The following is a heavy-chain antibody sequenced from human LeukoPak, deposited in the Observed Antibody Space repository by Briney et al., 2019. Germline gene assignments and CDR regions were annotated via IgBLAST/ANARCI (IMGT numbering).Heavy chain of an antibody. V-gene: IGHV3-23*01. CDR1: GFTFSSYA. CDR3: ATNRGGADY. Sequence: GGSLRLSCAASGFTFSSYAMSWVRQAPGKGLEWVSGMSGSGDITSYADSVKGRFTISRDNSKNTLYLQMNGLRADDTAVYFCATNRGGADYWGQGTLVTVSS. CDR2: MSGSGDIT. D-gene: IGHD1-14*01. J-gene: IGHJ4*02.